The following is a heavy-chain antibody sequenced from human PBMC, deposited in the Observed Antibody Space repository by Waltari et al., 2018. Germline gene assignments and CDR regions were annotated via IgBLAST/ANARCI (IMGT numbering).Heavy chain of an antibody. CDR1: GFTFSSYW. CDR3: ARPLGPNWFDP. D-gene: IGHD1-26*01. Sequence: EVQLVESGGGLVQPGGSLRLSCAASGFTFSSYWMRWVRQAPGKGLEWVANIKQDGSEKYYVDSVKGRFTISRDNAKNSLYLQMNSLRAEDTAVYYCARPLGPNWFDPRGQGTLVTVSS. CDR2: IKQDGSEK. V-gene: IGHV3-7*03. J-gene: IGHJ5*02.